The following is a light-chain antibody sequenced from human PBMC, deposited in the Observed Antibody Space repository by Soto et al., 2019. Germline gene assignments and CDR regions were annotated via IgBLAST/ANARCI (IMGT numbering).Light chain of an antibody. CDR1: NRDVGSYNL. Sequence: QSALTQPASVSGSPGQSITIACTGTNRDVGSYNLVSWYQQRPGEAPKLIISEVRNRPSGISYRFTVSKSGNTSSLTFSGLQAEDEADYYRSSYTTTSTLVFGGGTKLTVL. J-gene: IGLJ3*02. CDR3: SSYTTTSTLV. CDR2: EVR. V-gene: IGLV2-14*01.